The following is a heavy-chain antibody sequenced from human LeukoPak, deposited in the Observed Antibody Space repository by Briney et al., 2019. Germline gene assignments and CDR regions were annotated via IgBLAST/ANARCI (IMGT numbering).Heavy chain of an antibody. D-gene: IGHD3-10*01. Sequence: SVKVSCKASGGTFSSYAISWVRQAPGQGLEWMGGIIPIFGTSNYAQRFQGRVTITADESTGTTYMELSSLRSEDTAVYYCARDHRGFYYGSGNYYYLDVWGKGTTVTVSS. CDR2: IIPIFGTS. V-gene: IGHV1-69*01. CDR1: GGTFSSYA. J-gene: IGHJ6*03. CDR3: ARDHRGFYYGSGNYYYLDV.